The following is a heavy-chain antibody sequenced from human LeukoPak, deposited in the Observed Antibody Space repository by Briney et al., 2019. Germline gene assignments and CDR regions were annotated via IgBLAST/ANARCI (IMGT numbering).Heavy chain of an antibody. CDR1: GGSISGYY. J-gene: IGHJ4*02. CDR2: ISYSGST. V-gene: IGHV4-59*01. CDR3: ARDGRAGSLFAY. D-gene: IGHD6-19*01. Sequence: SETLSLTCTVSGGSISGYYWSWIRQPPGKGLQWVGYISYSGSTNYNPSLKSRVTISVDTSKNQFSLKLSSVTAADTAIYYCARDGRAGSLFAYWGQGTLVTVSS.